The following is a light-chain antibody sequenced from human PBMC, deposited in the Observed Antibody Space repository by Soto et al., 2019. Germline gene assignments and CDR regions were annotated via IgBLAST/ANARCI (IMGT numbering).Light chain of an antibody. CDR3: KQYNNWPVT. J-gene: IGKJ2*01. CDR2: GAS. Sequence: EIVMTQSPATLSVSPGERATLSCRASQSVSSNLAWYQQKPGQTPRLLIYGASTRATGIPASFSGSGSGTEFTLTISSLQSEDFAVYYCKQYNNWPVTFGQGTKLEIK. CDR1: QSVSSN. V-gene: IGKV3-15*01.